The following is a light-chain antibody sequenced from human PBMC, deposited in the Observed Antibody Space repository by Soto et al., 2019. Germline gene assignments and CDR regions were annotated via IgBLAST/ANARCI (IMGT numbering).Light chain of an antibody. CDR3: QQRSNWLYT. J-gene: IGKJ2*01. CDR1: QSVSSY. V-gene: IGKV3-11*01. CDR2: HAS. Sequence: EIVLTQSPATLSLSPGERATLSCRASQSVSSYLVWYQQKPGQAPRLLIYHASNRATGIPARFSGSGSGTDFTLTISSLEPEDFAVYYCQQRSNWLYTFGQGTKLEIK.